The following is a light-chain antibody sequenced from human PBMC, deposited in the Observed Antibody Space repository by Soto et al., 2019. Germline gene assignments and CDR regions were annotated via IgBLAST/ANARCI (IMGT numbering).Light chain of an antibody. Sequence: SYELTQPPSVAVAPGQTAKITCGGDDIGSKSVHWYQHQPGQAPVLVVHDNDDRPSEIPARFSGSNSGNTATLTISRVEAGDEADFYCQVWDISEHHYVFGIGTKLTVL. J-gene: IGLJ1*01. CDR2: DND. CDR3: QVWDISEHHYV. V-gene: IGLV3-21*02. CDR1: DIGSKS.